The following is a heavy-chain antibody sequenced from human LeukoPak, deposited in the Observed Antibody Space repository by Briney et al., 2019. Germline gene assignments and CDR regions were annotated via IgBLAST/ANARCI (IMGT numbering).Heavy chain of an antibody. CDR1: GFTFSTYA. V-gene: IGHV3-30*04. CDR2: ISYDGSSK. J-gene: IGHJ3*02. Sequence: GGSLRLSCTASGFTFSTYAMHWVRQAPGKGLEWVAVISYDGSSKYYADSVKGRFTISRDNSKNTLYLQMNSLRAEDTAVYYCARARSSYGYGDAFDIWGQGTMVTVSS. D-gene: IGHD5-18*01. CDR3: ARARSSYGYGDAFDI.